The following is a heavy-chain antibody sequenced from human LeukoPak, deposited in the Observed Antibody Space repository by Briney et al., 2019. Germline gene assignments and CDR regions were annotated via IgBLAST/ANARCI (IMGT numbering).Heavy chain of an antibody. J-gene: IGHJ3*02. V-gene: IGHV5-10-1*01. CDR1: GYSFTSYW. CDR2: FDPSDSYT. Sequence: GESLKISCKASGYSFTSYWISWVRQLPGKGLEGMGMFDPSDSYTNSNPSFQGHVTISADRSISTAYLQWSSLKASDTAMYYCAKNENPYTMVKAFDIWGQGTMVTVAS. D-gene: IGHD3-10*01. CDR3: AKNENPYTMVKAFDI.